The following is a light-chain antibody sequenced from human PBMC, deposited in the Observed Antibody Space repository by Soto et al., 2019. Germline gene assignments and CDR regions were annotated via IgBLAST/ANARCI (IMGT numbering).Light chain of an antibody. V-gene: IGKV1-39*01. CDR1: QGISTY. J-gene: IGKJ1*01. Sequence: DIQMTQSPSSLSASVGDRVTITCRASQGISTYLNWYQQKPGKAPNLLIYAASSLQSGVPSRFSGSGSETDFPLTISSLQPEDFATYSCQQSYSPTCTFGQGTKVDIK. CDR3: QQSYSPTCT. CDR2: AAS.